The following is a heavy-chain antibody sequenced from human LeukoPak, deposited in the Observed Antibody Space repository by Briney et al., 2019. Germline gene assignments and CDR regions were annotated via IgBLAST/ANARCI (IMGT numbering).Heavy chain of an antibody. CDR1: GGSISSGDYY. CDR2: IYHSGIT. D-gene: IGHD6-13*01. Sequence: SETLSLTCTVSGGSISSGDYYWSWIRQPPGKGLEWIGHIYHSGITYYNPSFKSRVTFLVDTSKNQFSLKVNSVTAADTAVYHCARAQAYSSSWYYFDYWGQGALVTVSS. J-gene: IGHJ4*02. CDR3: ARAQAYSSSWYYFDY. V-gene: IGHV4-30-4*08.